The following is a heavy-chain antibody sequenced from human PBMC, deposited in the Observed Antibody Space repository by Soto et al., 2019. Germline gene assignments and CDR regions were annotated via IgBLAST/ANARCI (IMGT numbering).Heavy chain of an antibody. Sequence: SETLSLTCTVSGGSISSYYWSWIRQPPGKGLEWIGYIYYSGSTNYNPSLKSRVTISVDTSKNQFSLKLSSVTAADTAVYYCARDPIVVVPLSFGMDVWGQGTTVTVSS. D-gene: IGHD2-2*01. CDR3: ARDPIVVVPLSFGMDV. CDR2: IYYSGST. V-gene: IGHV4-59*01. J-gene: IGHJ6*02. CDR1: GGSISSYY.